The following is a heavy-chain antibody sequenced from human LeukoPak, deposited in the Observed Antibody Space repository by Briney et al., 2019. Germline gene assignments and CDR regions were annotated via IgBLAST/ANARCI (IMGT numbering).Heavy chain of an antibody. CDR3: ARANGDYPD. D-gene: IGHD4-17*01. Sequence: GASVKVSCKASGDTFTTYGISWVRQAPGQGLEWMGWISTYSGSTNLAQNLQGRVTMTTDTSTSTAYMELRSLRSDDTAVYYCARANGDYPDWGQGTLVTVSS. J-gene: IGHJ4*02. V-gene: IGHV1-18*01. CDR2: ISTYSGST. CDR1: GDTFTTYG.